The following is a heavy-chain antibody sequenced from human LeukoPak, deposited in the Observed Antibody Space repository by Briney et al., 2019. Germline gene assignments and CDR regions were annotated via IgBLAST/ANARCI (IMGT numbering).Heavy chain of an antibody. CDR3: ARDGDYDILTGYYLGGMDV. V-gene: IGHV1-69*06. Sequence: ASVKVSCKASGGTFSSYAISWVRQAPGQGLEWMGGIIPIFGTANYAQKFQGRVTITVDKSTSTAYTELSSLRSEDTAVYYCARDGDYDILTGYYLGGMDVWGKGTTVTVSS. CDR2: IIPIFGTA. J-gene: IGHJ6*04. D-gene: IGHD3-9*01. CDR1: GGTFSSYA.